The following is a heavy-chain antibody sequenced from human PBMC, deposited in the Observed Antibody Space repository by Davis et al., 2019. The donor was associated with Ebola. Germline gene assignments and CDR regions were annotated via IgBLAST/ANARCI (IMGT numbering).Heavy chain of an antibody. CDR2: IYYSGST. D-gene: IGHD3-3*01. J-gene: IGHJ4*02. V-gene: IGHV4-30-4*02. CDR1: GGSISSGDYY. CDR3: ARQERYDFPAFDY. Sequence: SETLSLTCTVSGGSISSGDYYWSWICQPPGKGLEWIGYIYYSGSTYYNPSLKSRVTISVDTSKNQFSLKLSSVTAADTAVYYCARQERYDFPAFDYWGQGTTVSVSS.